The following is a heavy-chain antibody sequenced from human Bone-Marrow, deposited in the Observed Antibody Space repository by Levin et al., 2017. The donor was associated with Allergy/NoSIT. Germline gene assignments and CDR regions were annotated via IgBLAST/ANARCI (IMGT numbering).Heavy chain of an antibody. V-gene: IGHV4-39*01. Sequence: PSETLSLTCNVSGDSLSTSRHFWAWVRQPPGQGLEWIGSVYSNGNTYSKSSLKRRLTISIDTSKNQFFLQLKSVTASDTAIYFCARNYYYDTSGGQYNWFDRWGQGTQVSVSS. D-gene: IGHD3-22*01. CDR2: VYSNGNT. J-gene: IGHJ5*02. CDR3: ARNYYYDTSGGQYNWFDR. CDR1: GDSLSTSRHF.